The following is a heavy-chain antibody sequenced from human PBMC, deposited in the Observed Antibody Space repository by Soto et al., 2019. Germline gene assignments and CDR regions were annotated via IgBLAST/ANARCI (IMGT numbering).Heavy chain of an antibody. V-gene: IGHV4-30-4*01. CDR3: ARGILGFYGYSYGFLLDY. CDR2: IYYSGST. CDR1: GGSISSGDYY. Sequence: QVQLQESGPGLVKPSQTLSLTCTVSGGSISSGDYYWSWIRQPPGKGLEWIVYIYYSGSTYYNPSLKSRVTISVDTSKNQFSLKLSSVTAADTAVYYCARGILGFYGYSYGFLLDYWGQGTLVTVSS. J-gene: IGHJ4*02. D-gene: IGHD5-18*01.